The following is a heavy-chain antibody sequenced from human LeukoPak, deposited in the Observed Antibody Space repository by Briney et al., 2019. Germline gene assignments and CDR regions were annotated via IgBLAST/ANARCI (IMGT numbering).Heavy chain of an antibody. CDR1: GGSFSGYY. CDR2: INHSGST. D-gene: IGHD1-26*01. V-gene: IGHV4-34*01. J-gene: IGHJ5*02. Sequence: SETLSLTCAVYGGSFSGYYWSWIRQPPGKGLEWIGEINHSGSTNYNPSLKGRVTISVDTSKNQFSLKLSSVTAADTAVYYCATASGSTDNWFDPWGQGTLVTVSS. CDR3: ATASGSTDNWFDP.